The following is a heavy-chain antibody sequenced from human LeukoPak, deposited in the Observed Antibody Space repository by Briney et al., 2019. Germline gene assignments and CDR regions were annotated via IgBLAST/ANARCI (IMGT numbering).Heavy chain of an antibody. CDR1: GFTFSSTW. J-gene: IGHJ4*02. V-gene: IGHV3-74*01. Sequence: PGGSLRLSCAASGFTFSSTWMHWVRQAPGKGLGWVSRINSDGSSRSYADSVKGRFTISRDNAKNTLYLQMDSLRAEDTAVYYCTRPQDGYNSFAFWGQGPLVTVSS. CDR3: TRPQDGYNSFAF. D-gene: IGHD5-24*01. CDR2: INSDGSSR.